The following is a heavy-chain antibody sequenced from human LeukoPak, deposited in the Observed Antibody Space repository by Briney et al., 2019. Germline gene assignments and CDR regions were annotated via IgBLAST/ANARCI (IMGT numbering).Heavy chain of an antibody. V-gene: IGHV4-30-2*01. D-gene: IGHD2-15*01. CDR3: ARETDCSGGSCYSDYFDY. CDR2: IYHSGST. Sequence: SETLSLTCTVSGGSISSGGYYWSWIRQPPGKGLEWIGYIYHSGSTYYNPSLKSRVTISVDTSKNQFSLKLSSVTAADTAVYYCARETDCSGGSCYSDYFDYWGQGTLVTVSS. J-gene: IGHJ4*02. CDR1: GGSISSGGYY.